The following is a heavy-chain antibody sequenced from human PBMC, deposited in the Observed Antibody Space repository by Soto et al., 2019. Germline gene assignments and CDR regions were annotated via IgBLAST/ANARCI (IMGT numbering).Heavy chain of an antibody. J-gene: IGHJ3*02. CDR2: VSSTGSFI. CDR1: GFIFSSYS. V-gene: IGHV3-21*01. CDR3: ARETNPYTTSSHAFAI. D-gene: IGHD6-6*01. Sequence: EVQLVESGGGLVKPGWSLRLSCAASGFIFSSYSMNWVRQAPGKGLEWISSVSSTGSFIDYTDSLKGRFTISRDNAKSSLSLQMNSLRAEDTALYYCARETNPYTTSSHAFAIWGQGTMVTVSS.